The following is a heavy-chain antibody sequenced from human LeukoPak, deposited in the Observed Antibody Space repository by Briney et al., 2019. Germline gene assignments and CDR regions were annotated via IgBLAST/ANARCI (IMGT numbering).Heavy chain of an antibody. Sequence: ASVKVSCKASGYTFTGYYMHWVRQAPGQGLEWMGWINPNSGGTNYAQKFQGRVTMTRDTSISTAYVELSRLRSDDTAVYYCARASYDSSGYYENEFDYWGQGTLVTVSS. V-gene: IGHV1-2*02. J-gene: IGHJ4*02. CDR1: GYTFTGYY. CDR2: INPNSGGT. D-gene: IGHD3-22*01. CDR3: ARASYDSSGYYENEFDY.